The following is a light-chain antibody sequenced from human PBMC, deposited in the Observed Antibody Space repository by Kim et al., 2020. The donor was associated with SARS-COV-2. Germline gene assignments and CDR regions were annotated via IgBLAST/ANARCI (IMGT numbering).Light chain of an antibody. Sequence: SPGERATLSCSASQSVSSSDFAWYQPKPGQAPRLLIYGASSRATGIPDRFSGSGSGTDFTLTISRLEPEDFAVYYCQQYGSSPGTFGQGTKVDIK. V-gene: IGKV3-20*01. CDR1: QSVSSSD. J-gene: IGKJ1*01. CDR2: GAS. CDR3: QQYGSSPGT.